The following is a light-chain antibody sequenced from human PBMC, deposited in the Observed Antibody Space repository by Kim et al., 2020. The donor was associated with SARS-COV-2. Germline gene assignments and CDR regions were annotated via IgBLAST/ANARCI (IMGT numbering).Light chain of an antibody. CDR1: SGHSNYA. CDR3: QTWGTGILV. J-gene: IGLJ3*02. CDR2: LNSDGSH. V-gene: IGLV4-69*01. Sequence: GASVKLTCTLSSGHSNYAIAWHQQQPEKGPRFLMNLNSDGSHSKGDGIPDRFSGSSSGAERYLTISSLQSEDEADYYCQTWGTGILVFGGGTQLTVL.